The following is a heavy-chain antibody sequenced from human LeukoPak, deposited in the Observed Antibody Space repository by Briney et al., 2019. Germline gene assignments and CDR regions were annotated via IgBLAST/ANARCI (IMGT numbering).Heavy chain of an antibody. CDR2: IRYDGSNK. J-gene: IGHJ4*02. D-gene: IGHD2-2*02. CDR1: GFTFSSYG. CDR3: AKDHRSSTSCYNLDY. Sequence: GGSLRLSSAASGFTFSSYGMHWVRQAPGKGLEWAAFIRYDGSNKYYADSVKGRFTISRDNSKNTLYLQMNSLRAEDTAVYYCAKDHRSSTSCYNLDYWGQGTLVTVSS. V-gene: IGHV3-30*02.